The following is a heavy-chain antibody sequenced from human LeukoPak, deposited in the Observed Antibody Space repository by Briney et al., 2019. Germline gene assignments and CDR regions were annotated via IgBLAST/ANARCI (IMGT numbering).Heavy chain of an antibody. Sequence: SETLSLTCAVYGGSFTGYYWSWIRQPPGKGLEWIGEINHSGSANYNPSLKSRVTISVDTSKNQFSLKLSSVTAADTAVYYCARFKLGYCSSTSCYTFDYWGQGTLVTVSS. CDR1: GGSFTGYY. D-gene: IGHD2-2*02. CDR2: INHSGSA. J-gene: IGHJ4*02. V-gene: IGHV4-34*01. CDR3: ARFKLGYCSSTSCYTFDY.